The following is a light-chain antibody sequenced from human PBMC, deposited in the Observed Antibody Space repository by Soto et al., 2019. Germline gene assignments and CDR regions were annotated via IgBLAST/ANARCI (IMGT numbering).Light chain of an antibody. CDR3: GSYTSGSTLV. J-gene: IGLJ1*01. V-gene: IGLV2-14*03. CDR1: HRGGGCYNF. CDR2: DVY. Sequence: PGSGSWASWKTIHIPRPGNHRGGGCYNFVSWYQHHPGKAPKLIIYDVYNRPSGVSNRFSGSKSGDTASLTISGLQAGDEADYYCGSYTSGSTLVFGTGTKVTVL.